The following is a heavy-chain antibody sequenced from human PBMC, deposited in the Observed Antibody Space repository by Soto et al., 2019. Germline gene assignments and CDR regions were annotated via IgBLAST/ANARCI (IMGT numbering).Heavy chain of an antibody. Sequence: QVQLVQSGAEVKKPGASVKVSCKASGYPFTSYYVHWVRQAPGQGLEWMGFINPSSGSTSYAQKFQGIVSMTRDTSTSTVYMEVSSLRSEDTAVYYCAREMYTTRGSPFYYWGQRTLVTVSS. J-gene: IGHJ4*02. V-gene: IGHV1-46*01. CDR1: GYPFTSYY. CDR3: AREMYTTRGSPFYY. D-gene: IGHD1-26*01. CDR2: INPSSGST.